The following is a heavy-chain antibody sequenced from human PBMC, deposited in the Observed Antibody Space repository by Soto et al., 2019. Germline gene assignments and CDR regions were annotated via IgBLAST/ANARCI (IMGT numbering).Heavy chain of an antibody. V-gene: IGHV4-39*01. D-gene: IGHD3-22*01. CDR1: GGSISSSTHY. CDR3: ATTVVVVSPYYYYGMDV. Sequence: QLQLQESGPGLVKPSETLSLTCTVSGGSISSSTHYWGWVRQPPGKGLEWIGSIYYSGSTYYNPSLKSRVTISVDTSQNPCSLKLSSVTAADTAVYYCATTVVVVSPYYYYGMDVWGQGTTVTVSS. CDR2: IYYSGST. J-gene: IGHJ6*02.